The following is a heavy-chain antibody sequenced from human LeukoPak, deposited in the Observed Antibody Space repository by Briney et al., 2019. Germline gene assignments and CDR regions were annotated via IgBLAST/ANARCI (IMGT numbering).Heavy chain of an antibody. CDR2: INPSGGTT. D-gene: IGHD2/OR15-2a*01. Sequence: ASVKVSCKASGYTFTSYYMHWVRQAPGQGLEWMGIINPSGGTTNYAQKFQGRVTMTRDTSTSTVYMELSSLRSEDTAVYYCARHAVLSDQVDYWGQGTLVTVSS. V-gene: IGHV1-46*01. CDR1: GYTFTSYY. CDR3: ARHAVLSDQVDY. J-gene: IGHJ4*02.